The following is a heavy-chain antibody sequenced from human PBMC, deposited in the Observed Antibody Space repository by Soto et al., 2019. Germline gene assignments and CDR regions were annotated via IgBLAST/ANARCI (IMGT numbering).Heavy chain of an antibody. J-gene: IGHJ4*02. CDR3: ARGRSWWDCSGGSCYSISVPYFDY. CDR2: IYYSGST. Sequence: TLSLTCTVSGGSISSGDYYWSWIRQPPGKGLEWIGYIYYSGSTYYNPSLKSRVTISVDTSKNQFSLKLSSVTAADTAVYYCARGRSWWDCSGGSCYSISVPYFDYWGQGTLVTVSS. CDR1: GGSISSGDYY. V-gene: IGHV4-30-4*01. D-gene: IGHD2-15*01.